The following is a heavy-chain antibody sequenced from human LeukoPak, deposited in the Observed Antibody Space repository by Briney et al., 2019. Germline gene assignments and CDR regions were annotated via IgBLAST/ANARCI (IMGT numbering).Heavy chain of an antibody. CDR3: ARAGYFDACDY. Sequence: GGSLRLSCTVSGFTVSSNSMSWVRQAPGKGLEWVSFIYSDNTHYSDSVKGRFTISRDNSKNTLYLQMNSLRAEDTAVYYCARAGYFDACDYWGQGTLVTVSS. CDR2: IYSDNT. CDR1: GFTVSSNS. V-gene: IGHV3-53*01. J-gene: IGHJ4*02. D-gene: IGHD3-9*01.